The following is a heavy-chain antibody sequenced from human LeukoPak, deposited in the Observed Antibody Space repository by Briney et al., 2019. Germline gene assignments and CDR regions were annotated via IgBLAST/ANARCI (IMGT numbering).Heavy chain of an antibody. D-gene: IGHD5-12*01. CDR3: ARSPGYGSSWFDA. Sequence: SVKVSCKASGGTFSSYTISWVRQAPGQGLEWMERIIPILGIANYAQKFQGRVTITADKSTSTAYMELSSLRSEDTAVYYCARSPGYGSSWFDAWGQGTLVTVSS. CDR1: GGTFSSYT. CDR2: IIPILGIA. V-gene: IGHV1-69*02. J-gene: IGHJ5*02.